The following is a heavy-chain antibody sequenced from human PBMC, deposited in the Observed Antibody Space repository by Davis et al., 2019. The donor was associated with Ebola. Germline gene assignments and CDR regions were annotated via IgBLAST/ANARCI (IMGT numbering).Heavy chain of an antibody. CDR3: ARESWTTVTRPFDY. CDR2: ISAYNGNT. V-gene: IGHV1-18*01. CDR1: GYTFTSYG. Sequence: AASVKVSCKASGYTFTSYGISWVRQAPGQGLEWMGWISAYNGNTNYAQKLQGRVTMTTDTSTSTAYMELRSLRSDDTAMYYCARESWTTVTRPFDYWGQGTLVTVSS. J-gene: IGHJ4*02. D-gene: IGHD4-17*01.